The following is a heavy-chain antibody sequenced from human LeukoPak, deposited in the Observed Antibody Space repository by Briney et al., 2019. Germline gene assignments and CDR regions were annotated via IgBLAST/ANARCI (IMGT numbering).Heavy chain of an antibody. D-gene: IGHD3-16*02. V-gene: IGHV4-39*07. Sequence: PSETLSLTCSVSGASISSGSNYWGWIRQPPGKGLEWIGSIYHSGSTYYNPSLKSRVTISVDTSKNQFSLKLSSVTAADTAVYYCARVVIYTLYDYVWGSYRTGFDPWGQGTLVTVSS. J-gene: IGHJ5*02. CDR3: ARVVIYTLYDYVWGSYRTGFDP. CDR1: GASISSGSNY. CDR2: IYHSGST.